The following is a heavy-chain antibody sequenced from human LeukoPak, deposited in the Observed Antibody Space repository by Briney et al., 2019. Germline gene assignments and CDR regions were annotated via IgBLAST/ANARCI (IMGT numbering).Heavy chain of an antibody. CDR3: ARDTYYYDSSGLDY. V-gene: IGHV1-18*01. CDR2: ISAYNGNT. J-gene: IGHJ4*02. Sequence: GASVKVSCKASGYTFTSYGINWVRQAPGQGLEWMGWISAYNGNTNYAQKLQGRVTMTTDTSTSTAYMELRSLRSDDTAVYYCARDTYYYDSSGLDYWGQGTLVTVSS. CDR1: GYTFTSYG. D-gene: IGHD3-22*01.